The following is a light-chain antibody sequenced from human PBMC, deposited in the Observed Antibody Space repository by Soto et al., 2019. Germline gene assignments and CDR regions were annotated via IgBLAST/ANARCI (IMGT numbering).Light chain of an antibody. J-gene: IGKJ4*01. CDR3: QQRRTYPST. Sequence: IPITQSPSTLSASVGARVTITCRASQSVSSWLAWYQQKPGGAPSLLSYKSSSLGSGVPSRFSGSASWTVLSINISSLQAEDGETDYCQQRRTYPSTFGGGTKVDIK. CDR1: QSVSSW. CDR2: KSS. V-gene: IGKV1-5*03.